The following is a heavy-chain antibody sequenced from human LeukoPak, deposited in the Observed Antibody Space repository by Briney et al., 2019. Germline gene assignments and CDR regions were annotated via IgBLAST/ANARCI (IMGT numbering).Heavy chain of an antibody. CDR1: GYTFTSYD. J-gene: IGHJ6*02. D-gene: IGHD1-26*01. CDR3: ARDFSGASYYYYYGMDV. CDR2: INPNSGGT. Sequence: ASVKVSCKASGYTFTSYDINWVRQAPGQGLEWMGWINPNSGGTNYAQKFQGRVTMTRDTSISTAYMELSRLRSDDTAVYYCARDFSGASYYYYYGMDVWGQGTTVTVSS. V-gene: IGHV1-2*02.